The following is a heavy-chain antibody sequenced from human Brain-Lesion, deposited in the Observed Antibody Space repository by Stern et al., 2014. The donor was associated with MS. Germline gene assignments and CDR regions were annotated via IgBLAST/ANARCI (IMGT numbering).Heavy chain of an antibody. CDR1: GFIFSDYY. D-gene: IGHD2-2*01. CDR3: AISSSRYFFDS. J-gene: IGHJ4*02. Sequence: VQLVESGGTLVKPGGSLRLSCAPSGFIFSDYYMNWIRQAPGQGLEGVSYISTTATIIYYADSVKGRFAISRDNTKNSLFLQMSSLRVEDTAVYYCAISSSRYFFDSWGLGTLVTVSS. V-gene: IGHV3-11*01. CDR2: ISTTATII.